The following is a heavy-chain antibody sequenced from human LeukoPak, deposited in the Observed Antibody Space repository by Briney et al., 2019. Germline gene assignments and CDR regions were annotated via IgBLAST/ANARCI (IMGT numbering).Heavy chain of an antibody. V-gene: IGHV1-2*02. CDR3: ARDTAMAEFDY. Sequence: GASVKVSCKASGYTFTGYYMHSVRQAPGQGLEWMGWINPNSGGTNSAQKFQGRVTMTSDTTISTAYMELSRLRSDDTAVYYCARDTAMAEFDYWGQGTLVTVPS. CDR2: INPNSGGT. D-gene: IGHD5-18*01. CDR1: GYTFTGYY. J-gene: IGHJ4*02.